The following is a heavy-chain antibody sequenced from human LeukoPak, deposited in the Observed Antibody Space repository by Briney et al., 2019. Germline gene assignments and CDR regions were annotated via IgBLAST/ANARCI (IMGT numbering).Heavy chain of an antibody. CDR3: AKVVVMTTVTSNWFDP. V-gene: IGHV1-46*01. D-gene: IGHD4-11*01. CDR1: GYTFTSNY. CDR2: ISPSGGST. J-gene: IGHJ5*02. Sequence: ASVKVSCKTFGYTFTSNYMHWVRQAPGQGPEWMGVISPSGGSTTYAQKFQGRVTLTRDMSTSTDYLELSSLRSEDTAVYYCAKVVVMTTVTSNWFDPWGQGTLVTVSS.